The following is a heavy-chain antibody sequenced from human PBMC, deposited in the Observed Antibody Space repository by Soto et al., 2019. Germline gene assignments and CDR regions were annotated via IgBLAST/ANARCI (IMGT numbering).Heavy chain of an antibody. Sequence: QVQLVESGGGLVKPGGSLRLSCAASRFTFSDYYMSWIRQAPGTGLEWVSYISSSSTYTNYADSEKGRFTISRDNAKNSLYLQMNSLRAEDTAVYYCARDADILTGSDAFDIWGQGTMVTVSS. CDR2: ISSSSTYT. V-gene: IGHV3-11*05. CDR3: ARDADILTGSDAFDI. D-gene: IGHD3-9*01. J-gene: IGHJ3*02. CDR1: RFTFSDYY.